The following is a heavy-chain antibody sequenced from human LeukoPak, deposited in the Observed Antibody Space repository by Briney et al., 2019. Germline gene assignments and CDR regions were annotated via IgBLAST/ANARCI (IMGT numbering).Heavy chain of an antibody. Sequence: PSETLPLTCAVYGGSFSGYYWSWIRQPPGKGLEWIGEINHSGSTNYNPSLKSRVTISVDTSKNQFSLKLSSVTAADTAVYYCTSGSYFYWGQGTLVTVSS. CDR3: TSGSYFY. J-gene: IGHJ4*02. CDR2: INHSGST. D-gene: IGHD1-26*01. CDR1: GGSFSGYY. V-gene: IGHV4-34*01.